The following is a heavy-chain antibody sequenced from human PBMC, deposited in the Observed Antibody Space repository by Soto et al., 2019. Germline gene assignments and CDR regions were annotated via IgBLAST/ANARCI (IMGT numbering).Heavy chain of an antibody. D-gene: IGHD2-2*01. J-gene: IGHJ6*02. Sequence: PGGSLRLSCAASGFTFSDHYMDWFRQAPGKGLEGVGRIRNKANSYTTEYAASVKGRSTISRDDSKNSLYLRMNSLKTEDTAVYYCASGGYCSSTSSHYDYYGMEVWGQGTTVTVSS. CDR1: GFTFSDHY. V-gene: IGHV3-72*01. CDR3: ASGGYCSSTSSHYDYYGMEV. CDR2: IRNKANSYTT.